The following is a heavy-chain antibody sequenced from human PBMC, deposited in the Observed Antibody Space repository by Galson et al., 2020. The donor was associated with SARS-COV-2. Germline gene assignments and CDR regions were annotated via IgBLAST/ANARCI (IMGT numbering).Heavy chain of an antibody. CDR1: GYIFSTYW. J-gene: IGHJ4*02. CDR2: INSDGSDT. CDR3: VKEGADCSSTSCLYYFDS. D-gene: IGHD2-2*01. Sequence: GGSLRLSCEASGYIFSTYWMHWVRQAPGKGLVWVARINSDGSDTTYADSVKGRFTISRDNAKNTLYLQMNSLRAEDTAVYYCVKEGADCSSTSCLYYFDSWGQGTWSPSPQ. V-gene: IGHV3-74*01.